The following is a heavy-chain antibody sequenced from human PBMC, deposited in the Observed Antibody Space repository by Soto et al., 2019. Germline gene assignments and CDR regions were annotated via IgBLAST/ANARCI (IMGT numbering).Heavy chain of an antibody. Sequence: QVQLVQSEAELRKPGTSVKVSCKTSGYPFTSYYMNWVRQAPGQGLEWMGVINPTDGTTTFAQKFHGRLTMTRDTSTSTVYMGLSSLRFDDTAVYYCAACGPDVSDCDNWGQGTLVAVSS. J-gene: IGHJ4*02. CDR1: GYPFTSYY. V-gene: IGHV1-46*01. CDR3: AACGPDVSDCDN. D-gene: IGHD2-21*02. CDR2: INPTDGTT.